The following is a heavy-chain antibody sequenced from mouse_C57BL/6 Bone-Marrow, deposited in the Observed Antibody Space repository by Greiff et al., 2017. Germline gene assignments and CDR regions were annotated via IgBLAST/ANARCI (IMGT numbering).Heavy chain of an antibody. Sequence: VQLKESGPGLVKPSQSLSLTCSVTGYSITSGYYWNWIRQFPGNKLEWMGYISYDGSNNYNPSLKNRISITRDTSKNQFFLKLNSVTTEDTATYYCARDPGFYYYGSSFDYWGQGTTLTVSS. V-gene: IGHV3-6*01. CDR3: ARDPGFYYYGSSFDY. CDR2: ISYDGSN. J-gene: IGHJ2*01. CDR1: GYSITSGYY. D-gene: IGHD1-1*01.